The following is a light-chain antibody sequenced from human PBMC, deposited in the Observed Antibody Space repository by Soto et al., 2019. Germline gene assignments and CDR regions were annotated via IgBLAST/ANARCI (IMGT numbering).Light chain of an antibody. J-gene: IGKJ5*01. CDR1: QSISSS. V-gene: IGKV1-39*01. CDR2: GVS. CDR3: QQSYTAPSIT. Sequence: DIQMTQSPSSLSASVGDKVTITCRASQSISSSLNWYQQKSAKAPNLLIYGVSRLQGGVPSRFSGSGSGTDFTLSISSLQPEDFATYYCQQSYTAPSITFGQGTRLEIK.